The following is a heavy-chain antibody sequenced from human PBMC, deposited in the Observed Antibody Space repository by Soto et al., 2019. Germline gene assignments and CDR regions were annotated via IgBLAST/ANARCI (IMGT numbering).Heavy chain of an antibody. CDR2: IKSKTDGGTT. CDR3: TTVAYDSSGSAAWGVY. J-gene: IGHJ4*02. CDR1: GFTFSNAW. D-gene: IGHD3-22*01. Sequence: EVQLVESGGGLVKPGGSLRLSCAASGFTFSNAWMSWVRQAPGKGLEWVGRIKSKTDGGTTDYAAPVKGRFTISRDDSTNTLYLQMNSLKTEDTAVYYCTTVAYDSSGSAAWGVYWGQGTLVTVSS. V-gene: IGHV3-15*01.